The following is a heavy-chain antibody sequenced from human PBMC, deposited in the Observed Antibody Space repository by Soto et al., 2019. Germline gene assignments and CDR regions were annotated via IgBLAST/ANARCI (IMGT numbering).Heavy chain of an antibody. D-gene: IGHD6-13*01. CDR2: ISAYNGNT. CDR1: GYTFTIYG. Sequence: QVQLVQSGAEVKKPGASVKVSCKASGYTFTIYGISWVRQAPGQGLEWMGWISAYNGNTNYAQKLQGRVTMTTDTSTRTAYMELRSLSSDDTAVYYCARESSSSCHDYWGQGTLVTVSS. CDR3: ARESSSSCHDY. V-gene: IGHV1-18*01. J-gene: IGHJ4*02.